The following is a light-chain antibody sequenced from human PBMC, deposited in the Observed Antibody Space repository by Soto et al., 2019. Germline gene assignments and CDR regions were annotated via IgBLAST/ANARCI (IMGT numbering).Light chain of an antibody. V-gene: IGLV1-51*01. CDR2: DDN. J-gene: IGLJ2*01. Sequence: QSVLTQPPSVSAAPGQKVTISCSGSSSNLGSNYVSWYQQLPGTAPKLLIYDDNKRPSGIPDRFSGSKSGTSATLGITGLQTGDEGDYYCGPWDSSGSAGVFGGGTKLTVL. CDR3: GPWDSSGSAGV. CDR1: SSNLGSNY.